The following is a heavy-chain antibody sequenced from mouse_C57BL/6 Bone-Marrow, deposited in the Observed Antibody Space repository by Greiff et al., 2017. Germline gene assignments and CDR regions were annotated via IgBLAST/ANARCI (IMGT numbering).Heavy chain of an antibody. CDR3: AREGDYVAWFAY. D-gene: IGHD2-4*01. Sequence: EVKLVESGGGLVKPGGSLKLSCAASGFTFSSYAMSWVRQTPEKRLEWVATISDGGSYTYYPDNVKGRFTISRDNAKNNLYLHMSHLKSEDTAMYYCAREGDYVAWFAYWGQGTLVTVSA. J-gene: IGHJ3*01. CDR2: ISDGGSYT. V-gene: IGHV5-4*01. CDR1: GFTFSSYA.